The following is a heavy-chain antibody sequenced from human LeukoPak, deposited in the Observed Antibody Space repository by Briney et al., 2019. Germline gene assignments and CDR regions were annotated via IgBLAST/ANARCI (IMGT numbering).Heavy chain of an antibody. CDR1: GFTFNHYA. D-gene: IGHD3-22*01. V-gene: IGHV3-33*08. CDR2: IWYDGSNK. J-gene: IGHJ4*02. CDR3: ARDFVAYDSSGYPPFVDY. Sequence: GGSLRLSCAASGFTFNHYAMHWVRQPPGKGLEWVAVIWYDGSNKYYADSVKGRFTISRDNSKNTLFLQMNSLRAEDTAVYYCARDFVAYDSSGYPPFVDYWGQGTLVTVSS.